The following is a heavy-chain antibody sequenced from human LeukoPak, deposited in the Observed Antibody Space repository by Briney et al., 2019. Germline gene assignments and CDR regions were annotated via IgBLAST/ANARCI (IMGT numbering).Heavy chain of an antibody. CDR3: ARGDFYGSGRDYYYYMDV. J-gene: IGHJ6*03. Sequence: GGSLRLSCAASGFTFSSYGMSWVRQAPGKGLEWVSAISGSGGRTYYADSVKGRFTISRDNSKNTLYLQMNSLRAEDTAVYNCARGDFYGSGRDYYYYMDVWGKGTTVTISS. V-gene: IGHV3-23*01. CDR2: ISGSGGRT. CDR1: GFTFSSYG. D-gene: IGHD3-10*01.